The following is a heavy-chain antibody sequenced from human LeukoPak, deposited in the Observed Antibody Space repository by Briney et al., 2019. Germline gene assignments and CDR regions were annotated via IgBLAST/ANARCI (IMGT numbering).Heavy chain of an antibody. CDR2: ISGSGGTT. J-gene: IGHJ4*02. D-gene: IGHD2-2*01. V-gene: IGHV3-23*01. Sequence: GVLRLSCAASGFTFSSYAMSWVRQAPGKGLEWVSAISGSGGTTYYTDSVKGRFTISRDNSKNTLYLHMNSLRAEDTAVYYCAKGGGYCTSISCSYDYWGQGTLVTVSS. CDR1: GFTFSSYA. CDR3: AKGGGYCTSISCSYDY.